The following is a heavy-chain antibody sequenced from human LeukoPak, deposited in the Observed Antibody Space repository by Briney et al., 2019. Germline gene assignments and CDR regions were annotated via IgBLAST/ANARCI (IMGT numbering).Heavy chain of an antibody. CDR2: INSDGNTI. CDR3: ARDFSGAIDY. CDR1: GVTFSNNL. V-gene: IGHV3-74*01. D-gene: IGHD3-10*01. J-gene: IGHJ4*02. Sequence: GGSLRLSCAASGVTFSNNLMYWVRQGPGKGLVWVSHINSDGNTIRYADSVKGRFTISRDNAKNTLYLQMNSLRAEDTAVYFCARDFSGAIDYWSRGTQVTVSS.